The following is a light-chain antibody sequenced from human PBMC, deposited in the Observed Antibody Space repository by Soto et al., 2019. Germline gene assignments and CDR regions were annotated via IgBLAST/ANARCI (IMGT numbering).Light chain of an antibody. CDR1: QAVGSN. J-gene: IGKJ1*01. CDR2: GAS. Sequence: EVVLTQSPATLSVSPGERATLSCRASQAVGSNLAWYQHKPGQAPRLLISGASTRATGVPARFGGSGSGTEFALTITGLQSEDFAVYYCQQYNNWPQTFGQGTKVDIK. CDR3: QQYNNWPQT. V-gene: IGKV3-15*01.